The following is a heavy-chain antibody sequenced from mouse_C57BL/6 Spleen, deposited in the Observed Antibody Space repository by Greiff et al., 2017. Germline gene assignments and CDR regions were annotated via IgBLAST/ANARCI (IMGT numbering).Heavy chain of an antibody. D-gene: IGHD1-1*01. Sequence: QVQLQQPGAELVKPGASVKMSCKASGYTFTSYWITWVKQRPGQGLEWIGVIYPGSGSTNYNEKFKIKATLTVETSSSTAYMQLSSLTSEDSAVYYCARESTTVVADYWGQGTTLTVSS. CDR1: GYTFTSYW. CDR3: ARESTTVVADY. J-gene: IGHJ2*01. V-gene: IGHV1-55*01. CDR2: IYPGSGST.